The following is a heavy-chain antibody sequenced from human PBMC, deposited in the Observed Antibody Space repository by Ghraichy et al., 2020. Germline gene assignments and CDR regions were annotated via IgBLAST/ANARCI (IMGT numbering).Heavy chain of an antibody. CDR3: AKDLLNDYSLYYYYGMDV. D-gene: IGHD4-11*01. Sequence: GGSLRLSCAASGFTFSSYGMHWVRQAPGKGLEWVAFIRYDGSNKYYADSVKGRFTISRDNSKNTLYLQMNSLRAEDTAVYYCAKDLLNDYSLYYYYGMDVWGQGTTVTVSS. CDR2: IRYDGSNK. CDR1: GFTFSSYG. V-gene: IGHV3-30*02. J-gene: IGHJ6*02.